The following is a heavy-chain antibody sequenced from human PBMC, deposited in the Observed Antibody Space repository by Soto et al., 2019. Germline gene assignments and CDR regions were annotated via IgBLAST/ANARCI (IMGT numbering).Heavy chain of an antibody. CDR2: ISAYNGNT. CDR1: GYTFTSYG. V-gene: IGHV1-18*04. J-gene: IGHJ1*01. CDR3: AREVGYCSGGSCPTEYFQH. D-gene: IGHD2-15*01. Sequence: QVQLVQSGAEVKKPGASVKVSCKASGYTFTSYGISWVRQAPGQGLEWMGWISAYNGNTNYAQKLQDRVTMTTDTSTSTAYMELRSLRSDDTAVYYCAREVGYCSGGSCPTEYFQHWGQGTLVTVSS.